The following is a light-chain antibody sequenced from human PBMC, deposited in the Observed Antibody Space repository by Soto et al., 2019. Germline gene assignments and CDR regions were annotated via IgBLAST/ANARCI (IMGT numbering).Light chain of an antibody. CDR3: SSYTSSTSVI. V-gene: IGLV2-14*01. CDR1: SSDVGGYDY. J-gene: IGLJ2*01. Sequence: QSALTQPASVSGSPGQSITISCTGTSSDVGGYDYVSWYQQHPGQAPKLVIHEVNNRPSGVSNRFSGSKSGNTASLTISGLQAEDESYYYCSSYTSSTSVIFGGGTKLTV. CDR2: EVN.